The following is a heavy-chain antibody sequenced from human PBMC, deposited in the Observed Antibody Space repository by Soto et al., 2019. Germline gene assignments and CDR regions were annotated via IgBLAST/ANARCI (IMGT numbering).Heavy chain of an antibody. D-gene: IGHD5-18*01. CDR3: ARAPVDTAKTLNWYYYYGMDV. CDR1: GYTFTSYV. Sequence: GASVKVSCKASGYTFTSYVISWVRQAPGQGLEWMGWISAYNGNTNYAQELQGRVTRTRDTSMSTAYMELSRLRSDDTAVYYCARAPVDTAKTLNWYYYYGMDVWGQGTTVTVSS. J-gene: IGHJ6*02. CDR2: ISAYNGNT. V-gene: IGHV1-18*04.